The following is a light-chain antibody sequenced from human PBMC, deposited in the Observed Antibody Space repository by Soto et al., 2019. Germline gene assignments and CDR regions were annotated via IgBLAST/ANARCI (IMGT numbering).Light chain of an antibody. J-gene: IGLJ3*02. CDR3: SSYSSTTRWI. CDR1: SSDVGGYNY. Sequence: QSALTQPPSASGSPGQSVTISCTGTSSDVGGYNYVSWYQQHPGKAPKLMIYEVSKRPSGVPDRFSGSKSGNTASLTVSGLQAEDEADYYCSSYSSTTRWIFGGGTQLTVL. CDR2: EVS. V-gene: IGLV2-8*01.